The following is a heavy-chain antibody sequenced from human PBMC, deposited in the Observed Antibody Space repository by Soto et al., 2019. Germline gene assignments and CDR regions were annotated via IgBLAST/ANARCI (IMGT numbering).Heavy chain of an antibody. Sequence: GESLKISCKGSGYSFTSYWIGWVRQMPGKGLEWMGIIYPGDSDTRYSPSFQGQVTISADKSISTAYLQWSSLKASDTAMYYCARLGSSSSSPYYGMGVWGQGTTVTVSS. J-gene: IGHJ6*02. CDR1: GYSFTSYW. CDR2: IYPGDSDT. V-gene: IGHV5-51*01. D-gene: IGHD6-6*01. CDR3: ARLGSSSSSPYYGMGV.